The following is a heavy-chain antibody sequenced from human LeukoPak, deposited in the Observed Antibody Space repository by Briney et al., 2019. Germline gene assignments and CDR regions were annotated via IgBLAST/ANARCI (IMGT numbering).Heavy chain of an antibody. Sequence: ASVKVSCKTSGYTFSNFGINWVRQAPGQGLEWMGWISGNNDNPNYGQKFQGRFTVTTDSSTSTAYMELRNLRFDDTAAYYCARDGTSTDDYWGQGTLVTVPS. CDR1: GYTFSNFG. CDR2: ISGNNDNP. CDR3: ARDGTSTDDY. V-gene: IGHV1-18*01. J-gene: IGHJ4*02. D-gene: IGHD2-2*01.